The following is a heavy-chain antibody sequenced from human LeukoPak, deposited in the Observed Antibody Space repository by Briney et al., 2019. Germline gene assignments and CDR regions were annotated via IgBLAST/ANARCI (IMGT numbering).Heavy chain of an antibody. CDR1: GFTFDDYG. J-gene: IGHJ4*02. CDR2: INWNGGST. V-gene: IGHV3-20*04. CDR3: ARDHSPGGDGGY. Sequence: RPGGSLRLSCAASGFTFDDYGMSWVRRAPGKGLEWVSGINWNGGSTGYADSVKGRFTISRDNANNSLYLQMNSLRAEDTALYYCARDHSPGGDGGYWGQGTLVTVSS. D-gene: IGHD2-21*01.